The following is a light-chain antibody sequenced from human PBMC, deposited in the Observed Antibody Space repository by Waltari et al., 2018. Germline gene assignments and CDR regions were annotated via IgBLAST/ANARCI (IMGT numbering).Light chain of an antibody. CDR1: QSVRSN. Sequence: IVMTQSPATLSVSPGERPTLSCRASQSVRSNLAWYQQKPGQAPRLLIDDASTTATGVPARLSGSGSGTEFTLTINSLQSEDFATYYCQQSYSTPPWGFGQGTKVEIK. CDR3: QQSYSTPPWG. J-gene: IGKJ1*01. CDR2: DAS. V-gene: IGKV3-15*01.